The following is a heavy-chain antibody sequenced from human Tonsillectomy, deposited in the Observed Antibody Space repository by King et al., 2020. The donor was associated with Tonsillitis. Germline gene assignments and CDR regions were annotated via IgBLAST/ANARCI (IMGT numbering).Heavy chain of an antibody. CDR3: AKDFVSGNGIFDPFDI. V-gene: IGHV3-23*04. Sequence: VQLVESGGGMVQPGRSLRISCVASAFTFSNYAMSWVRQAPGKGLEWVSSIEGDGSGTFYADSVKGRFTISRDNSMRTLSLQMSSLRAEDTAVYFCAKDFVSGNGIFDPFDIRGPGTMVTVSS. CDR2: IEGDGSGT. J-gene: IGHJ3*02. D-gene: IGHD3-9*01. CDR1: AFTFSNYA.